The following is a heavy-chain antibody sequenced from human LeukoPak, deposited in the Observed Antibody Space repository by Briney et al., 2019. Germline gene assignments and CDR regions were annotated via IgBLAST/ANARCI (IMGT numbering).Heavy chain of an antibody. V-gene: IGHV3-23*01. CDR3: AKVRYYYGSGSYCFDY. CDR2: ISGSGGST. Sequence: GGSLRLSCAASGFTFSSYAMSWVRQAPGKGLEWVSAISGSGGSTYYADSVKGRFTISRDNSKNTLYLQMNSLRAEDTAVYYCAKVRYYYGSGSYCFDYWGQGTLVTVSS. J-gene: IGHJ4*02. D-gene: IGHD3-10*01. CDR1: GFTFSSYA.